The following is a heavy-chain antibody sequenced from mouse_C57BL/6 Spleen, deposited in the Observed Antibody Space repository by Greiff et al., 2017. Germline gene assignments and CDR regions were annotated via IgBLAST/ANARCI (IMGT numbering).Heavy chain of an antibody. J-gene: IGHJ2*01. CDR3: AREGAYLDY. CDR1: GYAFSSSW. Sequence: QVQLKQSGPELVKPGASVKISCKASGYAFSSSWMNWVKQRPGKGLEWIGRIYPGDGDTNYNGKFKGKATLTAAKSSSTAYMQLRSLTSEDSAVYFCAREGAYLDYWGQGTTLTVSS. V-gene: IGHV1-82*01. CDR2: IYPGDGDT.